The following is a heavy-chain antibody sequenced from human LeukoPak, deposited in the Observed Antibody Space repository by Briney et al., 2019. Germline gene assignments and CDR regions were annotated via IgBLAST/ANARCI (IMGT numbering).Heavy chain of an antibody. CDR3: ARTRSANYYYYYHYMDV. CDR2: MNPNNGDT. CDR1: GYTFTSYD. J-gene: IGHJ6*03. Sequence: ASLKVSCKASGYTFTSYDINWVRQAPGQGLEWMGWMNPNNGDTGYAQKFQGRVTITRNTSISTAYMELSSLRSEDTAVYYCARTRSANYYYYYHYMDVWGKGTTVTVSS. V-gene: IGHV1-8*03. D-gene: IGHD2-2*01.